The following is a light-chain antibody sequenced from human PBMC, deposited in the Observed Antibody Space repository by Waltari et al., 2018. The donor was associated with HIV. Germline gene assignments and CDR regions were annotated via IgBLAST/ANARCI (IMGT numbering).Light chain of an antibody. V-gene: IGLV4-69*01. CDR2: LNSDGSH. J-gene: IGLJ2*01. CDR3: LTWDAGIEI. Sequence: QLMVTQSPSASASLGASVKLTCTLTSDHNTYAIAWHQQQPDKGPRYLMKLNSDGSHNKGDGIPYRCSGSSAGTGRYRTISSLQSEDEADYYCLTWDAGIEIFGGGTRLTVL. CDR1: SDHNTYA.